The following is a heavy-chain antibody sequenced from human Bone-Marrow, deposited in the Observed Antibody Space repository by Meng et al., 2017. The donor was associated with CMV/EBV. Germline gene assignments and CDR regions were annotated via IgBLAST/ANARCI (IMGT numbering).Heavy chain of an antibody. J-gene: IGHJ4*02. V-gene: IGHV3-23*01. CDR1: GFTFSSYA. Sequence: GGSLRLSCAASGFTFSSYAMSWVRQAPGKGLEWVSALSGSGGSTYYSDSVRGRFTISRDNSKNTLYLPMNSLRAEDTAVYYCAKSDPISVFYYFDYWGQGTLVTVSS. D-gene: IGHD3-3*01. CDR3: AKSDPISVFYYFDY. CDR2: LSGSGGST.